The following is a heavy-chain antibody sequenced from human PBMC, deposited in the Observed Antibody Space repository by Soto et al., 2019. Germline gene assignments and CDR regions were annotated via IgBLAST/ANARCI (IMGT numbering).Heavy chain of an antibody. V-gene: IGHV1-69*06. CDR1: GGTFSSYA. D-gene: IGHD3-22*01. CDR2: IIPIFGTA. CDR3: ARITYYYDSSGYYPGGWFDP. Sequence: SVKVSCKASGGTFSSYAISWVRQAPGQGLEWMGGIIPIFGTANYAQKFQGRVTITADKSTSTAYMELSSLRSEDTAVYYCARITYYYDSSGYYPGGWFDPWGQGTLVTVSS. J-gene: IGHJ5*02.